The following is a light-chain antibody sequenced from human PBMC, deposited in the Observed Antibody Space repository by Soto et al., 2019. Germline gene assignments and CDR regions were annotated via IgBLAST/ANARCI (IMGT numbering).Light chain of an antibody. CDR2: DAS. V-gene: IGKV3-20*01. CDR3: QQFSSYPLT. J-gene: IGKJ4*01. CDR1: QTVRNNY. Sequence: ESAFTESPGTLSFSPGERATLSCRASQTVRNNYLAWYQQKPGQAPRLLIYDASSRATGIPDRFSGGGSGTDFTLTISRLEPEDFAVYYCQQFSSYPLTFGGGTKVDIK.